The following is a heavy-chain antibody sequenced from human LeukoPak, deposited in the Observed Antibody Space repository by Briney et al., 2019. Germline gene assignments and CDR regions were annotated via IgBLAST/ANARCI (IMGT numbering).Heavy chain of an antibody. Sequence: KPSETLSLTCTVYGGSFSGYYWSWIRQPPGKGLEWIGEINHSGSTNYNPSLKSRVTISVDTSKNQFSLKLSSVTAADTAVYYCARGEPLGELSYDYWGQGTLVTVSS. CDR2: INHSGST. CDR1: GGSFSGYY. CDR3: ARGEPLGELSYDY. D-gene: IGHD3-16*02. J-gene: IGHJ4*01. V-gene: IGHV4-34*01.